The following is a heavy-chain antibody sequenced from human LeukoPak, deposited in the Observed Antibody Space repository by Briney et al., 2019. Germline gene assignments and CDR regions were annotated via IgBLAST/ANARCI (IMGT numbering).Heavy chain of an antibody. Sequence: GASVKVSCKASGYTFTSYYMHWVRQAPGQGLEWMGIINPSGGSTSYAQKFQGRVTMTRDMSTSTVYMELSSLRSEDTAVCYCARDFYGGNSPSWWFDPWGQGTLVTVSS. CDR2: INPSGGST. CDR1: GYTFTSYY. J-gene: IGHJ5*02. CDR3: ARDFYGGNSPSWWFDP. D-gene: IGHD4-23*01. V-gene: IGHV1-46*01.